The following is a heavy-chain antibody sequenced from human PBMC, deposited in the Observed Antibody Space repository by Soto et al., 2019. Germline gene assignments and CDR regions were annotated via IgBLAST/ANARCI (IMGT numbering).Heavy chain of an antibody. Sequence: QVQLQESGPGLVKPSQTLSLTCTVSGGSISSGGYYWSWIRQHPGKGLEWIGYIYYSGSTYYNPSRNRHVTISVDTPKNQFSLKVSSVTAADTAVYCCARGGSYSSGWYVIYYYYMDVWGQGTTVTVSS. J-gene: IGHJ6*03. D-gene: IGHD6-19*01. CDR2: IYYSGST. CDR1: GGSISSGGYY. V-gene: IGHV4-31*01. CDR3: ARGGSYSSGWYVIYYYYMDV.